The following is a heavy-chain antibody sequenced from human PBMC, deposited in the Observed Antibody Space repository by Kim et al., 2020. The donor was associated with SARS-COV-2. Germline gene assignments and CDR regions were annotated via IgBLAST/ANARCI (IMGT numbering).Heavy chain of an antibody. V-gene: IGHV4-30-4*01. CDR3: ARGVPSSWFDP. Sequence: SETLSLTCTVSGGSISSGDYYWSWIRQPPGKGLEWIGYIYYSGSTYYNPSLKSRVTISVDTSKNQFSLKLSSVTATDTAVYYCARGVPSSWFDPWGQGTLVTVSS. D-gene: IGHD2-2*01. CDR1: GGSISSGDYY. CDR2: IYYSGST. J-gene: IGHJ5*02.